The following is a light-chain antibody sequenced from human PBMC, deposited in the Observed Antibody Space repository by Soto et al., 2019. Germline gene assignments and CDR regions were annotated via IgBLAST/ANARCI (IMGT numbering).Light chain of an antibody. J-gene: IGLJ3*02. V-gene: IGLV1-40*01. CDR2: GNT. CDR1: SSNIGAGFD. Sequence: QSVLTQPPSVSGAPGQRVTISCTGNSSNIGAGFDVHWYQQLPGTAPKLLIYGNTNRPSGVPDRFSGSKSGSSASLAITGLQADDEADYYCSSYVGNNNLVFGGGTKLTVL. CDR3: SSYVGNNNLV.